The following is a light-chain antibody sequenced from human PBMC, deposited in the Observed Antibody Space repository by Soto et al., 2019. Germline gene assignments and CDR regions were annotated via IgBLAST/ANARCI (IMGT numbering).Light chain of an antibody. V-gene: IGKV3-15*01. CDR1: QSISSN. Sequence: EILMTQSPATLSVSPGERATLSCRASQSISSNLAWYHHNPGQAPRLLIYDAFTRATGIPARFSGSGSGTEFTLTISSLQSEDFAVYYCQQYNNWPETFGQGTKVDIK. CDR3: QQYNNWPET. J-gene: IGKJ1*01. CDR2: DAF.